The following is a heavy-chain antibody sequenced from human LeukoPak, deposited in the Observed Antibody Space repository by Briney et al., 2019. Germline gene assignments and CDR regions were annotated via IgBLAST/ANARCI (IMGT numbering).Heavy chain of an antibody. V-gene: IGHV1-2*02. D-gene: IGHD2-15*01. J-gene: IGHJ4*02. CDR2: ISPNSGGT. Sequence: GASVKVSCKASGYTFTAYYIHWVRQAPGQGLEWMGWISPNSGGTFYAQTFQGRVAMTRDTSISTAYMDLSSLRSDDTAIYFCARAGFCSAGSCYVFDYWGQGSLVTVSS. CDR3: ARAGFCSAGSCYVFDY. CDR1: GYTFTAYY.